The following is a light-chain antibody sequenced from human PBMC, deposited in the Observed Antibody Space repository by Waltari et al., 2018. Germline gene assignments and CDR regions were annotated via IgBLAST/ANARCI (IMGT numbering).Light chain of an antibody. CDR3: QVWDANTDPGV. J-gene: IGLJ1*01. CDR1: NIAGKS. CDR2: YDT. Sequence: SYVLTQPPSVSVAPGVTARITCGGNNIAGKSVHWYRQRTGQAPVVVISYDTDRAAGIPERFSGSNSGNTATLTISRVEAGDEADYYCQVWDANTDPGVFGTGTEVTVL. V-gene: IGLV3-21*01.